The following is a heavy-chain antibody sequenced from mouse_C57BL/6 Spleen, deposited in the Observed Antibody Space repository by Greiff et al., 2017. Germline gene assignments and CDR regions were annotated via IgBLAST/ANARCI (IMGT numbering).Heavy chain of an antibody. J-gene: IGHJ3*01. D-gene: IGHD4-1*01. CDR2: ISSGGSYT. CDR1: GFTFSSYG. Sequence: EVQVVESGGDLVKPGGSLKLSCAASGFTFSSYGMTWVRQTPDKRLEWVATISSGGSYTYYPDSVKGRFTISRDNAKNTLYLQMSSLKSEDTAMYYCARQGTGFAWFAYWGQGTLVTVSA. CDR3: ARQGTGFAWFAY. V-gene: IGHV5-6*01.